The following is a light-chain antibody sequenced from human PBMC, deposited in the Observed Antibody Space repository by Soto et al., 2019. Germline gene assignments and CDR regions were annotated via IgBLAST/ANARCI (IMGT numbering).Light chain of an antibody. CDR3: QQYGSSPRT. CDR1: QTVTRSY. J-gene: IGKJ1*01. CDR2: GAS. Sequence: IVLTQSPGTLSLSPGERANLCCRASQTVTRSYLAWYQQKPGQAPRLLIYGASTRATGIPARFSGSGSGTDFTLTISRLEPEDFAVYYCQQYGSSPRTFGQGTKVDI. V-gene: IGKV3-20*01.